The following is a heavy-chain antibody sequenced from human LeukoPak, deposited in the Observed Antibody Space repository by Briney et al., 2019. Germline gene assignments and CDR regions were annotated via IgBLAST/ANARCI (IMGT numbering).Heavy chain of an antibody. CDR2: IYHSGST. CDR3: AREWVYYYYYMDV. Sequence: SETLSLTCAVSGGSISSSNWWSWVRQPPGKGLEWIGEIYHSGSTNYNPSLKSRVTISVDKSKNQFSLKLSSVTAADTAVYYCAREWVYYYYYMDVWGKGTTVTVSS. V-gene: IGHV4-4*02. CDR1: GGSISSSNW. D-gene: IGHD1-26*01. J-gene: IGHJ6*03.